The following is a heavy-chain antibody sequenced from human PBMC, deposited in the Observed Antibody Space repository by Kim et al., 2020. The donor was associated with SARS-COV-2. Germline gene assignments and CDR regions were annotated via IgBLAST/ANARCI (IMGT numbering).Heavy chain of an antibody. CDR3: VSAYVGATPWVHAFDI. Sequence: GGSLRLSCAASGFTFSSYSMNWVRQAPGKGLEWVSSISSSSSYIYYADSVKGRFTISRDNAKNSLYLQMNSLRAEDTAVYYCVSAYVGATPWVHAFDIWGQGTMVTVSS. CDR1: GFTFSSYS. D-gene: IGHD1-26*01. J-gene: IGHJ3*02. V-gene: IGHV3-21*01. CDR2: ISSSSSYI.